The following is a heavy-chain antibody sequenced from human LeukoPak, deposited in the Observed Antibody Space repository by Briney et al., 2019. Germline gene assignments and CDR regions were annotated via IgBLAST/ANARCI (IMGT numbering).Heavy chain of an antibody. Sequence: SETLPLTCTVSGGAISSYYWSWIRQPPGKGLEWIGYIYYSGSTNYNPSLKSRVTISIDTSKIQFPLKLSSVTAADTAVYYCARNGEYYYYGMDVWGQGTTVTVSS. D-gene: IGHD3-10*01. CDR2: IYYSGST. J-gene: IGHJ6*02. CDR3: ARNGEYYYYGMDV. CDR1: GGAISSYY. V-gene: IGHV4-59*01.